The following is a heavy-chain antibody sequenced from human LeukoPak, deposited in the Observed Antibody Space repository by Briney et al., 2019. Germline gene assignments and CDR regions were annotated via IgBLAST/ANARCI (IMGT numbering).Heavy chain of an antibody. J-gene: IGHJ5*02. CDR3: AREGHDYGDHTFKAWFDP. D-gene: IGHD4-17*01. Sequence: ASVKVSCKASGGTFSSYAISWVRQAPGQGLEWMGGIIPIFGTANYAQKFQGRVTITADESTSTAYMELSSLRSEDTAVYYCAREGHDYGDHTFKAWFDPWGQGTLVTVSS. CDR1: GGTFSSYA. V-gene: IGHV1-69*13. CDR2: IIPIFGTA.